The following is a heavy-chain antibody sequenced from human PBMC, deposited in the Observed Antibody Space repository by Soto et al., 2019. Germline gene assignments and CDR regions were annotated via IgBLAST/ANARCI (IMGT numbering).Heavy chain of an antibody. D-gene: IGHD2-15*01. CDR3: ARGGYCSGGSCSSYQRPWYFDR. CDR2: ITSNGGST. Sequence: EEQLVESGGGLVQPGGSLRLSCAASGFTFSNYVMHWVRQAPGKGLEYVSVITSNGGSTDYAISVKGRFTISRDNSKNTLYLEMGGLRAEDMAVFYCARGGYCSGGSCSSYQRPWYFDRWGRGTLVTVSP. CDR1: GFTFSNYV. J-gene: IGHJ2*01. V-gene: IGHV3-64*01.